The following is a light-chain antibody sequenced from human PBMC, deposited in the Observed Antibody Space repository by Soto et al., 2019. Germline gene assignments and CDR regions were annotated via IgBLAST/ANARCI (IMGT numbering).Light chain of an antibody. Sequence: EIVLTQSPATLSLSPGERATLSCRASQSVSSYLAWYQQKPGQAPRLLIYDASNRATGIPGRFSGSGSGTDFTLTISSLEPEDFTVYYCQQRSNWLLTFGGGTKVELK. CDR1: QSVSSY. CDR3: QQRSNWLLT. J-gene: IGKJ4*01. CDR2: DAS. V-gene: IGKV3-11*01.